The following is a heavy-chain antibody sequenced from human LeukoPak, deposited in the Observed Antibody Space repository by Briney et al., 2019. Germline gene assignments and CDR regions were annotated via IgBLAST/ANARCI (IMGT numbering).Heavy chain of an antibody. CDR1: GGSISSYY. Sequence: PSETLSLTCTVSGGSISSYYWSWIRQPPGKGLEWIGYIYYSGSTNYNPSLKSRVTISVDTSKNQFSLKLSSVTAADTAVYYCARNKYYYDSSGYSGFDYWGQGTLVTASS. J-gene: IGHJ4*02. CDR2: IYYSGST. D-gene: IGHD3-22*01. V-gene: IGHV4-59*01. CDR3: ARNKYYYDSSGYSGFDY.